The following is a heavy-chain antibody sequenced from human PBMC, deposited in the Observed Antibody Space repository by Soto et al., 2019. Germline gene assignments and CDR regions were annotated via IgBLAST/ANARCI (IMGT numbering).Heavy chain of an antibody. V-gene: IGHV3-74*01. CDR2: VKSDGSGT. CDR1: GFTFNNYW. Sequence: EVQLVESGGGLVQLGGSLRLSCAASGFTFNNYWMHWVRQAPGKGLVWVSRVKSDGSGTYYADSVEGRFTISRDNAQNTLYLQMNSLRAEDTAVYYCARGDGDYYDGNGYLGRHWGQGTLVTVSS. CDR3: ARGDGDYYDGNGYLGRH. D-gene: IGHD3-22*01. J-gene: IGHJ4*02.